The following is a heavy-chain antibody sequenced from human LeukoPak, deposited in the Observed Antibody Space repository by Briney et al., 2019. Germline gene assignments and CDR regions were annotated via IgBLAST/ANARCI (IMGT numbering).Heavy chain of an antibody. CDR2: IKQDGSEK. CDR1: GFTFSSYW. CDR3: AREEKDIVVVVAAGAVGI. V-gene: IGHV3-7*01. D-gene: IGHD2-15*01. J-gene: IGHJ4*02. Sequence: GGSPRLSCAASGFTFSSYWMSWVRQAPGKGLEWVANIKQDGSEKYYVDSVKGRFTISRDNAKNSLYLQMNSLRAEDTAVYYCAREEKDIVVVVAAGAVGIWGQGTLVTVSS.